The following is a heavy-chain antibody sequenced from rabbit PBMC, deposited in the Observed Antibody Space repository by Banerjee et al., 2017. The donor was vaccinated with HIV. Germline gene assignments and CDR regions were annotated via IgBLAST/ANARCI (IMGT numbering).Heavy chain of an antibody. J-gene: IGHJ4*01. CDR1: GFSLSSYW. V-gene: IGHV1S7*01. CDR3: ARGIYGGNGHFNL. Sequence: QLVESGGGLVQPGGSLKLSCKASGFSLSSYWMSWVRQAPGKGLEWIGYIDPVFDDTYYASWVNGRFTISSHNAQNTLYLQLNSLTAADTATYFCARGIYGGNGHFNLWGPGTLVTVS. CDR2: IDPVFDDT. D-gene: IGHD4-2*01.